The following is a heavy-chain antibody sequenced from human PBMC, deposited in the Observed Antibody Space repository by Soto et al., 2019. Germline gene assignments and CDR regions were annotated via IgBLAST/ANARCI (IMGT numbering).Heavy chain of an antibody. CDR2: IYYSGST. J-gene: IGHJ4*02. Sequence: PSETLSLTCTVSGGSISSGGYYWSWIRQHPGKGLEWIGYIYYSGSTYYNPSLKSRVTISVDTSKNQFSLKLSSVTAADTAVYYCASQKDGDHHFDYWGQGTLVTVSS. CDR3: ASQKDGDHHFDY. CDR1: GGSISSGGYY. V-gene: IGHV4-31*03. D-gene: IGHD2-21*02.